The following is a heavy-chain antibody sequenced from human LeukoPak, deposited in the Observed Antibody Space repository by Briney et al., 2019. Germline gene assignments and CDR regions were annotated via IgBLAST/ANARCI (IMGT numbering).Heavy chain of an antibody. CDR2: INPNSGGT. J-gene: IGHJ3*02. CDR3: ARGPSIAVVPATIRDSFDI. CDR1: GGTFSSYA. D-gene: IGHD2-2*02. Sequence: ASVKVSCKASGGTFSSYAISWVRQAPGQGLEWMGWINPNSGGTNYAQKFQGRVTMTRDTSISTAYMELSRLRSDDTAVYYCARGPSIAVVPATIRDSFDIWGQGTMVTVSS. V-gene: IGHV1-2*02.